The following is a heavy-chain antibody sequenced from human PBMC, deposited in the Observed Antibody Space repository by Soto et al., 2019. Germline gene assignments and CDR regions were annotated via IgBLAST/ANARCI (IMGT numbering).Heavy chain of an antibody. V-gene: IGHV3-11*01. J-gene: IGHJ6*02. CDR2: ITNSGRTI. Sequence: GGSLRLSCVASGFTLSDYYMSWIRQAPGKGLEWVSYITNSGRTIYYADSVKGRFTISRDNTKNSLFLQMNSLRAEDTADYYCARDSHYDILTRRWYGMDVWGQGTTVTVSS. CDR1: GFTLSDYY. CDR3: ARDSHYDILTRRWYGMDV. D-gene: IGHD3-9*01.